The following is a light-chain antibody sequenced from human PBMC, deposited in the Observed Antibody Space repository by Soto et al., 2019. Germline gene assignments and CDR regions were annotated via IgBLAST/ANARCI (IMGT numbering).Light chain of an antibody. CDR3: QQRSCPLT. Sequence: EIVLTQSPATLSLSPGERATLSCRASQSVSSSLAWYQQKPGQAPRLLIYDASNRATGIPARFSGSGSGTDFTLTISSLEPEDCAVYYCQQRSCPLTFGGGTKLEIK. J-gene: IGKJ4*01. V-gene: IGKV3-11*01. CDR2: DAS. CDR1: QSVSSS.